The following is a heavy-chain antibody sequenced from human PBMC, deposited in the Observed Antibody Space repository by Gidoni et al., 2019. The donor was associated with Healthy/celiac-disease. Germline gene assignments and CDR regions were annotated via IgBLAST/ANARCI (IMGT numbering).Heavy chain of an antibody. CDR2: IKSKADGGTT. CDR1: GFTFSNAW. D-gene: IGHD3-16*01. V-gene: IGHV3-15*01. Sequence: EVQLVESGGGLVKPGGSLRLSCAAPGFTFSNAWMSWVRQAPGKGLEWVGRIKSKADGGTTDYAAPVKGRFTISRDDSKNTLYLQMNSLKTEDTAVYYCTTDEGGGYYYYGMDVWGQGTTVTVSS. CDR3: TTDEGGGYYYYGMDV. J-gene: IGHJ6*02.